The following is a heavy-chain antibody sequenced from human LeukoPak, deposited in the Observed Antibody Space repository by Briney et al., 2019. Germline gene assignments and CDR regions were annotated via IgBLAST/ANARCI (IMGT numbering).Heavy chain of an antibody. CDR3: ARDRTVTTRRDAFDI. V-gene: IGHV3-30*04. D-gene: IGHD4-17*01. CDR2: ISYDGSNK. J-gene: IGHJ3*02. Sequence: GGSLRLSCAASGFTFSSYAMSWVRQAPGKGLEWVAVISYDGSNKYYADSVKGRFTISRDNSKNTLYLQMNSLRAEDTAVYYCARDRTVTTRRDAFDIWGQGTMVTVSS. CDR1: GFTFSSYA.